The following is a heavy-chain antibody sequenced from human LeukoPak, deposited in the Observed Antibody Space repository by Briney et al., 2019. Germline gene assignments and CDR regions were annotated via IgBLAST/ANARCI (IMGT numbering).Heavy chain of an antibody. CDR3: AHSWVELSDIVVVTNWFDP. D-gene: IGHD2-15*01. V-gene: IGHV2-5*01. Sequence: SGPTLVNPTQTLTLTCTFSGFSLSTSGVGVGWIRQPPGKALEWLALIYWNDDKRYSPSLKSRLTITKDTSKNQVVLTMTNMDPVDTATYYCAHSWVELSDIVVVTNWFDPWGQGTLVTVSS. CDR1: GFSLSTSGVG. J-gene: IGHJ5*02. CDR2: IYWNDDK.